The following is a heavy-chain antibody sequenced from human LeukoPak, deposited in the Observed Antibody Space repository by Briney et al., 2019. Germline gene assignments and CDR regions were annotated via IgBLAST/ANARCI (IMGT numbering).Heavy chain of an antibody. V-gene: IGHV3-23*01. D-gene: IGHD4-17*01. Sequence: PGGSLRLSCAASGFTVRSYAMSWVRQAPGKGLEWVSGISVSGGSTYYADSVKGRFTIYRDNSKNTLYLQMNSLRAEDTAVYYCAKDPRVTITVTFFFEYWGQGTLVTVSS. CDR2: ISVSGGST. CDR1: GFTVRSYA. J-gene: IGHJ4*02. CDR3: AKDPRVTITVTFFFEY.